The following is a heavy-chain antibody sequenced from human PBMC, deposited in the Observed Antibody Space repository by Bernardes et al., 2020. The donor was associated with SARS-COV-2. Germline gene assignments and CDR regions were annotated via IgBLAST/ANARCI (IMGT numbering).Heavy chain of an antibody. J-gene: IGHJ4*02. Sequence: SETLSLTCAVYGGSFSDYYWSWIRQSPEKGLEWIGEINHSGSTSYNPSLKSRVTISIDTSKNQFSLKLSSVTAADTAAYYCARGRVTIYGVLVMLPAAGPLDHWGQGTLVSVSS. CDR3: ARGRVTIYGVLVMLPAAGPLDH. D-gene: IGHD3-3*01. CDR2: INHSGST. CDR1: GGSFSDYY. V-gene: IGHV4-34*01.